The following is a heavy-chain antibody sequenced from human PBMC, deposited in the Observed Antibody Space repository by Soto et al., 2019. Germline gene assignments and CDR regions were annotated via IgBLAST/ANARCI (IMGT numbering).Heavy chain of an antibody. CDR3: ARSPDYYGSGSLLRYGMDV. J-gene: IGHJ6*02. CDR2: INPSGGST. D-gene: IGHD3-10*01. V-gene: IGHV1-46*01. CDR1: GYTFTSYY. Sequence: PSVKVSCKASGYTFTSYYMHWVRQAPGQGLEWMGIINPSGGSTSYAQKFQGRVTMTRDTSTSTVYMELSSLRSEDTAVYYCARSPDYYGSGSLLRYGMDVWGQGTTVTVSS.